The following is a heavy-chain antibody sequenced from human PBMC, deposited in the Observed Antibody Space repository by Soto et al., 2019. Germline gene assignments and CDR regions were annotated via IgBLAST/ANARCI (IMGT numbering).Heavy chain of an antibody. CDR3: AKGGPAPAVFDY. V-gene: IGHV3-30*18. Sequence: GGSLRLSCAASGFTFSSYGMHWVRQAPGKGLEWVAVTSYDGSNKYYADSVKGRFTISRDNSKNTLYLQMNSLRAEDTAVYYCAKGGPAPAVFDYWGQGTLVTVSS. D-gene: IGHD2-2*01. J-gene: IGHJ4*02. CDR1: GFTFSSYG. CDR2: TSYDGSNK.